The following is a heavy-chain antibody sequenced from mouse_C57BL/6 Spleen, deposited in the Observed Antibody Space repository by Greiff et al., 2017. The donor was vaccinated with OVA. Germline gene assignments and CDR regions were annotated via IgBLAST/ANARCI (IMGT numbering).Heavy chain of an antibody. CDR1: GFSLTSYA. Sequence: VKLMESGPGLVAPSQSLSITCTASGFSLTSYAISWVRQPPGQGLEWLGVIWTGGGTNYNSALKSRLSISKANSKSQVFLKMNSLQTDDTARYYCARAYYSNYEFAYWGQGTLVTVSA. CDR2: IWTGGGT. D-gene: IGHD2-5*01. J-gene: IGHJ3*01. CDR3: ARAYYSNYEFAY. V-gene: IGHV2-9-1*01.